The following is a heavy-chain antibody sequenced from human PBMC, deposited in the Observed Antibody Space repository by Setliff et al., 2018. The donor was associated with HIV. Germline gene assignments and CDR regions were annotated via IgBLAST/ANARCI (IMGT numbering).Heavy chain of an antibody. CDR3: ARVLPYNSALEY. D-gene: IGHD3-10*01. V-gene: IGHV3-66*02. CDR2: IYSGGDT. CDR1: GFSDSNYY. Sequence: PGGSLRLSCVASGFSDSNYYMSWVRQAPGGGLEWVSSIYSGGDTYHADSVKGRFTLSRDNSKNTLYLQMDSLGPDDTAVYYCARVLPYNSALEYWGLGALVTVSS. J-gene: IGHJ4*02.